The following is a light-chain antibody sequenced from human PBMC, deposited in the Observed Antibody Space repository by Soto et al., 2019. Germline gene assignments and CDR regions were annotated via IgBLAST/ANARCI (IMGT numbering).Light chain of an antibody. CDR2: KAA. J-gene: IGKJ2*01. CDR3: EQANTYWYT. Sequence: DIQMTQSPSTLSASVGDRVTITCRASQSISSWLAWYQQKPGKAPKLLIYKAASLRSGGPSRFSGSASGTEFTITISNLQLDDFATYYGEQANTYWYTFGQGTKLEIK. V-gene: IGKV1-5*03. CDR1: QSISSW.